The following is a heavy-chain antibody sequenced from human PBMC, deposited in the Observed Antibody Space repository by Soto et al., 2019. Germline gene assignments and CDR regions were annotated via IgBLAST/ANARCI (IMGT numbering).Heavy chain of an antibody. Sequence: QVQLVESGGGVVQPGRSLRLSCAASGFTFSTYGMHWVRQTPGKWLEWVAVIWYDGSNKYYADSVQGRFTISRDNSKNTLSLQMNSLRAEDTAVYYCAKSNDVAGYYYSGMDVWGQGTTVTVSS. CDR2: IWYDGSNK. CDR1: GFTFSTYG. V-gene: IGHV3-33*06. CDR3: AKSNDVAGYYYSGMDV. J-gene: IGHJ6*02. D-gene: IGHD1-1*01.